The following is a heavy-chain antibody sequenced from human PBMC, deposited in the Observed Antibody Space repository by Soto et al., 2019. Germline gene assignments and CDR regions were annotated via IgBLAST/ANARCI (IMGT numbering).Heavy chain of an antibody. CDR1: GFTFSSYS. V-gene: IGHV3-21*01. J-gene: IGHJ5*02. D-gene: IGHD2-15*01. Sequence: EVQLVESGGGLVKPGGSLRLSCAASGFTFSSYSMNWVRQAPGKGLEWVSSISSSSSYIYYADSVKGRFTISRDNAKNSLYLQMNSLRAEDTAVYYCARDRPVVKDKNWFDPWGQGTLVTVSS. CDR3: ARDRPVVKDKNWFDP. CDR2: ISSSSSYI.